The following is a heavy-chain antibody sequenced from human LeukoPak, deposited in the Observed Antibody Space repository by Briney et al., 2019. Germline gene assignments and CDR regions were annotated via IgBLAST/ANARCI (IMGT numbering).Heavy chain of an antibody. Sequence: ASVKVSCKASGYTFTSYYMHWVRQAPGQGLEWMGIINPSGGSTSYAQKFQGRVTMTRDASTSTVYMELSSLRSEDTAVYYCARECLEMATILRNNWFDPWGQGTLVTVSS. V-gene: IGHV1-46*01. J-gene: IGHJ5*02. CDR2: INPSGGST. CDR3: ARECLEMATILRNNWFDP. CDR1: GYTFTSYY. D-gene: IGHD5-24*01.